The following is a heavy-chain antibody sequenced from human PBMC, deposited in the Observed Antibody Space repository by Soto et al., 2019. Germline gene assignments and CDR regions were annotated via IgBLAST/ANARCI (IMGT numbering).Heavy chain of an antibody. CDR1: GYTFTSYA. V-gene: IGHV1-3*01. J-gene: IGHJ6*02. D-gene: IGHD6-13*01. CDR3: ARDQDSSSWYGTYYYYGMDV. CDR2: INAGNGNT. Sequence: GASVKVSCKASGYTFTSYAMHWVRQAPGQRLEWMGWINAGNGNTKYSQKFQGRVTITRDTSASTAYMELSSLRSEDTAVYYCARDQDSSSWYGTYYYYGMDVWGQGTTVTVSS.